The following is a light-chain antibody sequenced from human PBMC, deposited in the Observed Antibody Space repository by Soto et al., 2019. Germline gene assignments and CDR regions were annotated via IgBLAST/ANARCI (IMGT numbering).Light chain of an antibody. CDR1: QSVSSY. Sequence: EIVLTQSPATLSLSPGERATLSCRASQSVSSYLAWYQQKPGQAPRLLIYDASNRATGIPARFSGSGSGTDFTLTISSLEPEDFATYYCQHFDGYPLTFGQGTKVEIK. V-gene: IGKV3-11*01. J-gene: IGKJ1*01. CDR2: DAS. CDR3: QHFDGYPLT.